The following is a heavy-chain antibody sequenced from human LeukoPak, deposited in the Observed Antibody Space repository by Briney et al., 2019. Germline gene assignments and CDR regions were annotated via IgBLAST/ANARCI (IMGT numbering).Heavy chain of an antibody. D-gene: IGHD3-22*01. CDR1: GFTFSSYG. CDR3: AKDYYDSSGYYYGGYYFDY. CDR2: ISGSGGST. V-gene: IGHV3-23*01. Sequence: PGGSLRLSCAASGFTFSSYGMSWVRQAPGKGLEWVSAISGSGGSTYYADSVKGRFTISRDNSKNTLYLQMNSLRAEDTAVYYCAKDYYDSSGYYYGGYYFDYWGQGTLVTVSS. J-gene: IGHJ4*02.